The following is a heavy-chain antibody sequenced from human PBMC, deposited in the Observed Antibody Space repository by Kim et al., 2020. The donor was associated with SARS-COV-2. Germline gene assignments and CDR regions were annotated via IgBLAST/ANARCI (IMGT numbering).Heavy chain of an antibody. V-gene: IGHV3-23*01. Sequence: GGSLRLSCAASGFTFSSYAMSWVRQAPGKGLEWVSAISGSGGSTYYADSVKGRFTISRDNSKNTLYLQMNSLRAEDTAVYYCAKVNSGYYGSGRVYYGMDVWGQGATVTVSS. D-gene: IGHD3-10*01. CDR2: ISGSGGST. J-gene: IGHJ6*02. CDR1: GFTFSSYA. CDR3: AKVNSGYYGSGRVYYGMDV.